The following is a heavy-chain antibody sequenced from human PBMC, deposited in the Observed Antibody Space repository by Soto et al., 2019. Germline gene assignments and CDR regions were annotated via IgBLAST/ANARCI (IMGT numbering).Heavy chain of an antibody. CDR3: ATRDTGRVY. J-gene: IGHJ4*02. CDR1: GVSISSHDW. V-gene: IGHV4-4*02. D-gene: IGHD5-18*01. Sequence: QVQLQESGPGLVKPSGTLSLTCAVSGVSISSHDWWTWVRQPPGKGLEWIGESHQSGNTNYNSSLASRVTISLDKSKNQFSLQLSSVTVADTAVYYCATRDTGRVYWGQGTLVTGSS. CDR2: SHQSGNT.